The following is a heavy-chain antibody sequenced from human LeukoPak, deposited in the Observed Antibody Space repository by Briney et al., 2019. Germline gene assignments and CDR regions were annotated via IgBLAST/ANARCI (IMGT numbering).Heavy chain of an antibody. D-gene: IGHD6-13*01. J-gene: IGHJ5*02. V-gene: IGHV4-4*07. CDR3: AREAAAGNWFNP. CDR1: GGSISSYY. CDR2: IYTTGST. Sequence: SETLSLTCTVSGGSISSYYWIWIRQPAGKGLEWIGRIYTTGSTHYNPSLKGRVTMSVDTSKNQFSLKLTSVTAADTAVYYCAREAAAGNWFNPWGQGTLVTVSS.